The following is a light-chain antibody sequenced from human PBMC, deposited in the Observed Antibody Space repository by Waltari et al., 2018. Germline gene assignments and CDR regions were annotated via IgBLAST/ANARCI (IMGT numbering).Light chain of an antibody. V-gene: IGLV2-14*01. CDR1: SSDVGGYNY. J-gene: IGLJ2*01. Sequence: QSALTQPASVSGSPGQSITISCTGTSSDVGGYNYVSWYQQHPGKAPKPMIYGVSNRPSGVSNRFSGSKSGNTASLTISGLQAEDEADYYCSSYTSSSTLVVFGGGTKLTVL. CDR2: GVS. CDR3: SSYTSSSTLVV.